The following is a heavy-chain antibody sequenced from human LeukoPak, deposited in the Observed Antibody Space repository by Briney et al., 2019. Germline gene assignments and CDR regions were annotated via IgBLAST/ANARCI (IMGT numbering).Heavy chain of an antibody. CDR2: IYTSGIT. CDR3: ARAFWSGGWFDP. D-gene: IGHD3-3*01. CDR1: GGSISSGSYY. V-gene: IGHV4-61*02. Sequence: PSETLSLTCTVSGGSISSGSYYWSWIRQPAGKGLEWIGRIYTSGITNYNPSLKSRVTISVDTSKNQFSLKLSSVTAADTAVYYCARAFWSGGWFDPWGQGTLVTVSS. J-gene: IGHJ5*02.